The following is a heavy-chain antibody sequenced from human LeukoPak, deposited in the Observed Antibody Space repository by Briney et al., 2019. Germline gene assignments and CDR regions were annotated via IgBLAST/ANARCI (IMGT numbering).Heavy chain of an antibody. D-gene: IGHD3-10*01. CDR2: INHSGST. J-gene: IGHJ3*02. CDR3: ARDGAGYYGSGSIDAFDI. CDR1: GGSFSGYY. V-gene: IGHV4-34*01. Sequence: SETLSLTCAVYGGSFSGYYWSWIRQPPGKGLEWIGEINHSGSTNYNPSLKSRVTISVDTSKNQFSLKLSSVTAADTAVYYCARDGAGYYGSGSIDAFDIWGQGTMVTVSS.